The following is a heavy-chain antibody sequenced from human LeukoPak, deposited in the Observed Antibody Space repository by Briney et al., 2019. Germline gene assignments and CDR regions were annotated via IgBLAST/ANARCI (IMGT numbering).Heavy chain of an antibody. CDR2: INPDGSTI. J-gene: IGHJ4*02. Sequence: GGSLRLSCAASGFTFSNYWVHWVRQAPGKGLVWVSRINPDGSTINYADSVKGRFTISRDNAKNTLYLQMNSLRAEDTAVYYCATVGNYRFDYWGQGTLVTVSS. CDR1: GFTFSNYW. CDR3: ATVGNYRFDY. D-gene: IGHD1-7*01. V-gene: IGHV3-74*01.